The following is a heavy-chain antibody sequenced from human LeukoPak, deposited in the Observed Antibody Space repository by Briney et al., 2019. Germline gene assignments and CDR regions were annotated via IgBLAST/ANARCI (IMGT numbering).Heavy chain of an antibody. CDR1: GGSISSYY. V-gene: IGHV4-59*01. D-gene: IGHD6-19*01. CDR3: ARYSSGWRSFDI. J-gene: IGHJ3*02. Sequence: SETLSLTCTVSGGSISSYYWSWIRQPPGKRLEWIRYIYYSGSTNYNPSLKSRVTISVDTSKNQFSLNLSSVTAADTAVYYCARYSSGWRSFDIWGQGTMVTVSS. CDR2: IYYSGST.